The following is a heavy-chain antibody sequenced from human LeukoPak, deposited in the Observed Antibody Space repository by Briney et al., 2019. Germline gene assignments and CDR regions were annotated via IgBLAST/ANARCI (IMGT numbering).Heavy chain of an antibody. V-gene: IGHV3-7*01. CDR1: GFTFSSYW. CDR3: ARANSLGY. Sequence: GGSLRLSCTASGFTFSSYWMSWVRQAPGKGLEWVANIKHDGSEKYYVDCVNGRFTISRDNAKDSLYLQRNSLRAQDTVGYYCARANSLGYWGQGTLVTVSS. J-gene: IGHJ4*02. CDR2: IKHDGSEK. D-gene: IGHD2/OR15-2a*01.